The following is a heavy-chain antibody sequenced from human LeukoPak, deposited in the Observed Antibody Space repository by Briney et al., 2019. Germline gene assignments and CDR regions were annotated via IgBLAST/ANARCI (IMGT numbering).Heavy chain of an antibody. Sequence: GGSLRLSCAASGFTFSDYYMSWIRQAPGKGXXXXXXXSSSGSTIYYADSVKGRFTISRDNAKNSLYLQMNSLRAEDTAVYYCARDRDSSSSYNWFDPWGQGTLVTVSS. CDR3: ARDRDSSSSYNWFDP. CDR2: XSSSGSTI. V-gene: IGHV3-11*01. D-gene: IGHD6-6*01. CDR1: GFTFSDYY. J-gene: IGHJ5*02.